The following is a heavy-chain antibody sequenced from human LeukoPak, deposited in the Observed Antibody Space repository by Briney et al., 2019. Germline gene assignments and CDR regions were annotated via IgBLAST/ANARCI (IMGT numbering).Heavy chain of an antibody. V-gene: IGHV4-34*01. J-gene: IGHJ5*02. CDR2: INHSGST. D-gene: IGHD2-2*01. CDR3: AGRPGYCSSTSCPRGGWFDP. Sequence: SETLSLTCAVYGGSFSGYYWSWIRQPPGKGLEWIGEINHSGSTNYNPSLKSRVTISVDTSKNQFSLKLSSVTAADTAVYYCAGRPGYCSSTSCPRGGWFDPWGQGTLVTVSS. CDR1: GGSFSGYY.